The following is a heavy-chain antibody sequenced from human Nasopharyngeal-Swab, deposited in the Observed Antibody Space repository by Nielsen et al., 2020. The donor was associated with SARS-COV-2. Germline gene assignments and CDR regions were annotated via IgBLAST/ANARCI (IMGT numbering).Heavy chain of an antibody. CDR3: ARGLGAPSSVWH. Sequence: ASVKVSCKASGYTFTDFDVNWVRQATGQGLEWMGWISPNSGFTGYAEKFEGRVTMTRNIATSTVYLEPTSLGFEDTAVYYCARGLGAPSSVWHWGPGSQVTVSS. D-gene: IGHD3-10*01. V-gene: IGHV1-8*01. CDR1: GYTFTDFD. CDR2: ISPNSGFT. J-gene: IGHJ1*01.